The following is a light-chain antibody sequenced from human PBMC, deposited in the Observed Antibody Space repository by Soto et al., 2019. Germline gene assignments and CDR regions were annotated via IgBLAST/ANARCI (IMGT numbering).Light chain of an antibody. CDR2: GAS. CDR1: QSVGST. J-gene: IGKJ1*01. Sequence: IVMTQSPATLSVSPGERATLSCRASQSVGSTLAWYQQKPGQAPGVLIYGASTRATGIPARFSGSGSGTEFTLTISSMKSEDFEVYFCQHYNSCPPPWTFGQGTKVEVK. CDR3: QHYNSCPPPWT. V-gene: IGKV3-15*01.